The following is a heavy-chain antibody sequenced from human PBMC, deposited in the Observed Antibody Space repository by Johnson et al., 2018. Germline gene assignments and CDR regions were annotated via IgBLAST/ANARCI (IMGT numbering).Heavy chain of an antibody. CDR1: GFTVSGDY. CDR3: ARTSRGAFDI. D-gene: IGHD3-10*01. J-gene: IGHJ3*02. V-gene: IGHV3-66*02. Sequence: VQLVQAGGGLVQPGGSLRLSCAASGFTVSGDYMNWVRQAPGKGLEWVSVIYSEGSTNYADSVKGRFTISRDISKNTLYLQMNSLRAEDTAVYFCARTSRGAFDIWGQGTMVSVSS. CDR2: IYSEGST.